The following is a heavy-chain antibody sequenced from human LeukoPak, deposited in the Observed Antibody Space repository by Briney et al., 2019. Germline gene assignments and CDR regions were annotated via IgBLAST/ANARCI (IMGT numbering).Heavy chain of an antibody. J-gene: IGHJ6*03. CDR2: IYTSGST. CDR3: ATDQRQQLVRGGYYYYYMDV. CDR1: GGSISSYY. D-gene: IGHD6-13*01. Sequence: PSETLSLTCTVSGGSISSYYWSWIRQPAGKGLEWIGRIYTSGSTNYNPSLKSRVTISVDKSKNQFSLKLSSVTAAATAVYYCATDQRQQLVRGGYYYYYMDVWGKGTTVTVSS. V-gene: IGHV4-4*07.